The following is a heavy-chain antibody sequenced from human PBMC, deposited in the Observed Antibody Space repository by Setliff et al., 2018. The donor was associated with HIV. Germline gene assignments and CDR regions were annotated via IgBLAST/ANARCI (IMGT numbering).Heavy chain of an antibody. D-gene: IGHD3-22*01. J-gene: IGHJ3*02. CDR3: AITSRGYSLQRGGAFDI. CDR1: GDTFTTYV. CDR2: RSPIFSTT. V-gene: IGHV1-69*05. Sequence: ASVKVSCKGSGDTFTTYVVSWVRQAPGQGLEWMGGRSPIFSTTNYAQEFQGRVTITTDESTSRAYMELSSLRSEDTAVDYCAITSRGYSLQRGGAFDIWGQGTMVTVSS.